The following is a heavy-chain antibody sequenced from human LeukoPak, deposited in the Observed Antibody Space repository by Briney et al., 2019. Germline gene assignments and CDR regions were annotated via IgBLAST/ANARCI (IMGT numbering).Heavy chain of an antibody. J-gene: IGHJ4*02. D-gene: IGHD4-17*01. V-gene: IGHV4-34*01. CDR3: ARLGGGGLRPDY. CDR1: GGPFSGYY. Sequence: SETLSLTCAVYGGPFSGYYWSWIRQPPGKGLEWIGEINHSGSANYNPSLKSRVTISVDTSKNQFSLKLSSVTAADTAVYYCARLGGGGLRPDYWGQGTLVTVSS. CDR2: INHSGSA.